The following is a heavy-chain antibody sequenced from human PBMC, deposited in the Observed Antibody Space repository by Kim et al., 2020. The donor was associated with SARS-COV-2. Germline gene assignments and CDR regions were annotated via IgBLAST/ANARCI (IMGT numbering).Heavy chain of an antibody. V-gene: IGHV3-23*01. CDR1: GFIFGNYA. CDR3: SMNTVLYKKRWVWVDS. J-gene: IGHJ5*01. D-gene: IGHD4-17*01. CDR2: IGGDGGNP. Sequence: GGSLRLSCAASGFIFGNYAMTWVRQASGKGLQWVSSIGGDGGNPRYSYSVKGRFTASKDNSKDTLYLQMNSLRVEATGIYYCSMNTVLYKKRWVWVDSW.